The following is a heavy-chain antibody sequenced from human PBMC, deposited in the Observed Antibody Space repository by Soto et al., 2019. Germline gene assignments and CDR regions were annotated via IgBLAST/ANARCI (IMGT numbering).Heavy chain of an antibody. Sequence: QVQLQESGPGLVKPSETLSLTCTVSGGSISSYYWSWIRQPPGKGLEWIGYIYYSGSTNYNPSLKSRVTISVDTSKNQFSLKLSSVTAADTAVYYCASRGPSDWLSEYYFDYWGQGTLVTVSS. J-gene: IGHJ4*02. CDR2: IYYSGST. D-gene: IGHD3-9*01. CDR3: ASRGPSDWLSEYYFDY. CDR1: GGSISSYY. V-gene: IGHV4-59*01.